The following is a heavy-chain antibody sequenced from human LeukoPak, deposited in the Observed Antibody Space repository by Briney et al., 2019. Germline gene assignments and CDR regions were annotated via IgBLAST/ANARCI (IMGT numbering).Heavy chain of an antibody. Sequence: ASVTVSCKASGYTFTRYDINWVRQAAGQGLEWMGWMNHNSGNTAYAQKFQGRVTMTRNTSISTAYMELSSLRSEDTVVYYCARGRKWYQLLSGYYMDVWGKGTTVIVSS. CDR1: GYTFTRYD. J-gene: IGHJ6*03. CDR2: MNHNSGNT. V-gene: IGHV1-8*01. CDR3: ARGRKWYQLLSGYYMDV. D-gene: IGHD2-2*01.